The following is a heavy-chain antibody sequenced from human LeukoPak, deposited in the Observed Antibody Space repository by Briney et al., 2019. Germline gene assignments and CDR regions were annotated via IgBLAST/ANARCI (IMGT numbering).Heavy chain of an antibody. D-gene: IGHD2-2*01. CDR2: INPNSGGT. Sequence: ASVKVSCKASGYTFTSYGISWVRQAPGQGLEWMGWINPNSGGTNYAQKFQGRVTMTRDTSISTAYMELSRLRSDDTAVYYCARDSGTSRQTTIWFDPWGQGTLVTVSS. CDR1: GYTFTSYG. V-gene: IGHV1-2*02. J-gene: IGHJ5*02. CDR3: ARDSGTSRQTTIWFDP.